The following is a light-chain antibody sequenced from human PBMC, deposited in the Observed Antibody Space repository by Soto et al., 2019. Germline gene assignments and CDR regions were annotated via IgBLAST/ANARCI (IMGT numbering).Light chain of an antibody. V-gene: IGLV2-14*03. CDR1: SSDIGAFNH. CDR2: DVI. CDR3: RSYTSSSSYI. J-gene: IGLJ1*01. Sequence: QSALAQPASMSDSPGQSITISCIGTSSDIGAFNHVSWHQQHPGKAPTLIIYDVIHRPSGVSSRFSGSKTGNTASPIISGLQAEDEADYYCRSYTSSSSYIYGSGTKVTVL.